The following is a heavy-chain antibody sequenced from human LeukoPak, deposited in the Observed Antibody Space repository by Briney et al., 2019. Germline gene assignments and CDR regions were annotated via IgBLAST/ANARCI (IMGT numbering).Heavy chain of an antibody. Sequence: GGSLRLSCAASGFTFSSYGMHWVRQAPGKGLEWVAVISYDGSNKYYADSVKGRFTISRDNSKNTLYLQMNSLRAEDTAVYYCANDGYSGYDLDYWGQGTLVTVSS. J-gene: IGHJ4*02. CDR1: GFTFSSYG. V-gene: IGHV3-30*18. D-gene: IGHD5-12*01. CDR3: ANDGYSGYDLDY. CDR2: ISYDGSNK.